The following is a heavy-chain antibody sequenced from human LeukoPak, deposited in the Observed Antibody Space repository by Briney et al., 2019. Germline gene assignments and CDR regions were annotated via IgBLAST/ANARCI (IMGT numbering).Heavy chain of an antibody. CDR1: GFTVSSNS. Sequence: GGSLRLSCTVSGFTVSSNSISWVRQAPGKGLEWVSFFYSDNTHYSDSVKGRFTISRDNYKNTLYLQMNSQRAEDTAVYYCARRAGAYSHPYDYWGERTLVTVSS. CDR2: FYSDNT. D-gene: IGHD2-15*01. V-gene: IGHV3-53*01. CDR3: ARRAGAYSHPYDY. J-gene: IGHJ4*02.